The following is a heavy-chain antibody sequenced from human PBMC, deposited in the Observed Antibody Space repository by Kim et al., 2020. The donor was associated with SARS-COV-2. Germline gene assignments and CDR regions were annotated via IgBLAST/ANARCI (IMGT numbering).Heavy chain of an antibody. V-gene: IGHV3-30*02. CDR3: AKIYSSGLDV. D-gene: IGHD6-19*01. J-gene: IGHJ6*02. Sequence: NKSYADYGKGRFTISRDNSKNTLYLQMNSLRAEDTAVYYCAKIYSSGLDVWGQGTTVTVSS. CDR2: NK.